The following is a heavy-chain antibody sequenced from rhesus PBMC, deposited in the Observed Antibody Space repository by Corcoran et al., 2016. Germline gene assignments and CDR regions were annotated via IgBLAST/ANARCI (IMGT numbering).Heavy chain of an antibody. Sequence: QVQLQESGPGLVKPSETLSLTCAVSGGSVSSSNWWSWIRHPPGKGLEWIGYISGSRGSTYYNPYLKSRVTISTDTSKNQFSLKLSSVTAAATAVYYCARVKCNYDPWGQGVLVTVSS. D-gene: IGHD4-17*01. J-gene: IGHJ4*01. CDR3: ARVKCNYDP. V-gene: IGHV4-65*01. CDR2: ISGSRGST. CDR1: GGSVSSSNW.